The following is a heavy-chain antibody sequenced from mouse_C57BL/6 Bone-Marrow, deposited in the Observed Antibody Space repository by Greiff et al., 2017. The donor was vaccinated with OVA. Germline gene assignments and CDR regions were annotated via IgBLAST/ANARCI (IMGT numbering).Heavy chain of an antibody. CDR3: ARDPLLRSFAY. Sequence: EVKVVESGGGLVKPGGSLKLSCAASGFTFSSYAMSWVRQTPEKRLEWVATISDGGSYTYYPDNVKGRFTISRDNAKNNLYLQMSHLKSEDTAMYYCARDPLLRSFAYWGQGTLVTVSA. V-gene: IGHV5-4*01. J-gene: IGHJ3*01. CDR1: GFTFSSYA. CDR2: ISDGGSYT. D-gene: IGHD1-1*01.